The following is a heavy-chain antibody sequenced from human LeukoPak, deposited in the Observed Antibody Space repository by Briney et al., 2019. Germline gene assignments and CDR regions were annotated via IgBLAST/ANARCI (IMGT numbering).Heavy chain of an antibody. CDR2: ITSSSDTI. D-gene: IGHD3-3*01. CDR3: ARVVFGVAGGDY. CDR1: GFSFSSYN. J-gene: IGHJ4*02. Sequence: PGGSLRLSCVASGFSFSSYNMIWVRQAPGKGLECISYITSSSDTIHYADSVKGRFAVSRDNVKNLLYLQMNSLRVEDTALYYCARVVFGVAGGDYWGQGTLVSVSS. V-gene: IGHV3-48*01.